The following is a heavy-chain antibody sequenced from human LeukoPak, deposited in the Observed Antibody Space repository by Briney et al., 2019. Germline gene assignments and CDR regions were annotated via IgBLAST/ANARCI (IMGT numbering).Heavy chain of an antibody. Sequence: SETLSLTCTVSSGSINSYFWGWVRQPPGKGLEWIGRIYTTGRTHCNPSLKSRVTMSVDTSTNQFSLNLRSMTAADTAVYYCGRQGYTASHYFLDFWSPGTLVAVS. V-gene: IGHV4-4*07. CDR1: SGSINSYF. CDR3: GRQGYTASHYFLDF. J-gene: IGHJ4*02. D-gene: IGHD1-26*01. CDR2: IYTTGRT.